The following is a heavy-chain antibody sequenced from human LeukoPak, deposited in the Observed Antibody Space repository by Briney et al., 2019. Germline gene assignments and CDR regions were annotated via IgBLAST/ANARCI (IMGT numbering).Heavy chain of an antibody. Sequence: GGSLRLSCTASKFTFRNYDMSWVRQAPGKGLEWVSVIFASGGTTYYADSVKGRFTISSDNSKNTLSLQMNSLGAEDTAVYYCAKRPCSGFNCAFFDLWGQGTLVTVSS. D-gene: IGHD2-15*01. CDR2: IFASGGTT. CDR1: KFTFRNYD. J-gene: IGHJ4*02. CDR3: AKRPCSGFNCAFFDL. V-gene: IGHV3-23*01.